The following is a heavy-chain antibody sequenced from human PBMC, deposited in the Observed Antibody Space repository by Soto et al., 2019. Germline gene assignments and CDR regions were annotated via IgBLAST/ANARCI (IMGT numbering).Heavy chain of an antibody. CDR1: GGSFSGYY. J-gene: IGHJ4*02. CDR2: INHSGST. V-gene: IGHV4-34*01. Sequence: QVQLQQWGAGLLKPSETLSLTCAVYGGSFSGYYWSWIRQPPGKGLEWIGEINHSGSTNYNPSLKNRDTISEYTSKNQFSLKVSSVTAADTAVYYCARGRFGDYYYDYWGQGTLVTVSS. CDR3: ARGRFGDYYYDY. D-gene: IGHD2-21*02.